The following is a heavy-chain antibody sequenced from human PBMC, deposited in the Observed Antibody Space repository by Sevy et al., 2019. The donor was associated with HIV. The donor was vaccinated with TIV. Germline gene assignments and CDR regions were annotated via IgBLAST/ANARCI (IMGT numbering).Heavy chain of an antibody. V-gene: IGHV1-24*01. J-gene: IGHJ4*02. CDR3: ATTKDYYESSGYPFDY. CDR1: GRTLTQLS. D-gene: IGHD5-12*01. Sequence: ASVKVSCKVSGRTLTQLSIHWVRQAPGKGLEWMGTFDPEDDEKIYAQKFQGRATMTEDTSTDTAYMELSRLRSEDTAVYYCATTKDYYESSGYPFDYWGQGTLVTVSS. CDR2: FDPEDDEK.